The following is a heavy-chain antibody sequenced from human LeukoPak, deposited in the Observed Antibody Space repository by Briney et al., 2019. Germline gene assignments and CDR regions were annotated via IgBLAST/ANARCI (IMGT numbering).Heavy chain of an antibody. J-gene: IGHJ4*02. CDR2: ISSSSSYI. CDR3: ARVLHFDWLLYY. D-gene: IGHD3-9*01. V-gene: IGHV3-21*01. CDR1: GFTFSSYS. Sequence: GGSLRLSCTASGFTFSSYSMNWVRQAPGKGLEWVSSISSSSSYIYYADSVKGRFTISRDNAKNSLYLQMNSLRAEDTAVYFCARVLHFDWLLYYWGQGTLVTVSS.